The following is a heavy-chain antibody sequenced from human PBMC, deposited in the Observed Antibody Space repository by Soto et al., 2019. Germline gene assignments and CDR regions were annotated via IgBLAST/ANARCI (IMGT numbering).Heavy chain of an antibody. Sequence: QVQLQESGPGLVKPSETLSLTCTVSGGSISSYYWSWIRQPPGKGLEWIGYIYYSGSTNYNPSLKSRVTISVDTSKNQFSLKLSSVTAADTAVYYCARETYYDFWSGYYCYYMDVWGKGTTVTVSS. D-gene: IGHD3-3*01. J-gene: IGHJ6*03. CDR1: GGSISSYY. CDR3: ARETYYDFWSGYYCYYMDV. V-gene: IGHV4-59*01. CDR2: IYYSGST.